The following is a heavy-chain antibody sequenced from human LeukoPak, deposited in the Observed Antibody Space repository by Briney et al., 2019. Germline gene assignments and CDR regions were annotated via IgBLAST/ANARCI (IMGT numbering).Heavy chain of an antibody. CDR3: ARVGYNTLYNWFDP. Sequence: AGGSLRLSCAASGFTFRSYNMNWVRQAPGKGLEWVSSISSSGNYIYYADSVKGRFTIARDNAKNSLYLQMNSLRAEDTAVYYCARVGYNTLYNWFDPWGQGTRVTVSS. J-gene: IGHJ5*02. D-gene: IGHD5-18*01. CDR1: GFTFRSYN. CDR2: ISSSGNYI. V-gene: IGHV3-21*06.